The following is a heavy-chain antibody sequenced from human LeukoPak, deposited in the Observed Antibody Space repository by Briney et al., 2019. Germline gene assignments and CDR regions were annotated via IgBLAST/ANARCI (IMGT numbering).Heavy chain of an antibody. CDR3: ARSKSGWYDYFDY. J-gene: IGHJ4*02. D-gene: IGHD6-19*01. CDR2: INPNSGGT. V-gene: IGHV1-2*02. Sequence: ASVKVSCKASGYTFTAYHMHWVRQAPGQGLEWMGWINPNSGGTNYAQKFQGRVTVTRDTSISTAYMELTRLRSDDTAVYYCARSKSGWYDYFDYWGQGTLVTVSS. CDR1: GYTFTAYH.